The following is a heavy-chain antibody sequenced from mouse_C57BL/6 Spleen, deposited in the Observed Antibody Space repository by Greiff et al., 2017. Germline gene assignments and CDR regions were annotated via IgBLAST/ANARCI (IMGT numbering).Heavy chain of an antibody. Sequence: VQLQQPGAELVMPGASVKLSCKASGYTFTSYWMHWVKQRPGQGLEWIGEIDPSDSYTNYNQKFKGKSTLTVDKSSSTAYMQLSSLTSEDSAVHYCASSTNYAMDYWGQGTSVTVSS. CDR2: IDPSDSYT. CDR3: ASSTNYAMDY. V-gene: IGHV1-69*01. D-gene: IGHD1-1*01. CDR1: GYTFTSYW. J-gene: IGHJ4*01.